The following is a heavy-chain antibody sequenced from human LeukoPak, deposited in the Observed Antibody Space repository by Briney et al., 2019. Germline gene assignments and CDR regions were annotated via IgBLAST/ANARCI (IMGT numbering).Heavy chain of an antibody. CDR3: ARRTNDAFDI. V-gene: IGHV4-59*01. D-gene: IGHD1-1*01. Sequence: SETLSLTCTVSGGSISSYYWSWIRQPPGKGLEWIWYIYYSGSTNYNPSLKSRVTISVDTSKNQFSLKLSSVTAADTAVYYCARRTNDAFDIWGQGTMVTVSS. J-gene: IGHJ3*02. CDR2: IYYSGST. CDR1: GGSISSYY.